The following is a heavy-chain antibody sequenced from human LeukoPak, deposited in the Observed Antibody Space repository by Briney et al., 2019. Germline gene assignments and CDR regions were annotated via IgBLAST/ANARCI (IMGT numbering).Heavy chain of an antibody. CDR3: ARQSYYYDSSGSYYYMDV. CDR2: YDYSGST. D-gene: IGHD3-22*01. Sequence: PWETLSLTCTVSGGSFSSSSYYWGWIRQPPGKGLEWIRSYDYSGSTYYNPSLKSRVTISVDTSKNQFSLKLSSVTAADTAVYYCARQSYYYDSSGSYYYMDVWGKGTTVTVSS. V-gene: IGHV4-39*01. J-gene: IGHJ6*03. CDR1: GGSFSSSSYY.